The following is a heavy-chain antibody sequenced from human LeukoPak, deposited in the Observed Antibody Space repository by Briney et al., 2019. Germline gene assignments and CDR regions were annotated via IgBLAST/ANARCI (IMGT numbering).Heavy chain of an antibody. CDR3: AKDEGGSYAY. CDR1: GFTFSSYG. V-gene: IGHV3-30*18. CDR2: ISYDGSNK. D-gene: IGHD5-18*01. Sequence: GGSLRLSCAASGFTFSSYGMHWVRQAPGKGLEWVAVISYDGSNKYYADSVKGRFTISRDNSKNTLCLQMNSLRAEDTAVYYCAKDEGGSYAYWGQGTLVTVSS. J-gene: IGHJ4*02.